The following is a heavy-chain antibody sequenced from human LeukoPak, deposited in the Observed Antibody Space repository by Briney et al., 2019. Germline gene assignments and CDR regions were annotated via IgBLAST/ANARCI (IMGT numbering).Heavy chain of an antibody. J-gene: IGHJ6*02. V-gene: IGHV3-30*18. D-gene: IGHD6-19*01. CDR2: ISYDGGNK. CDR1: GFTFSTFA. CDR3: AKDLAQWLVRGGYYYYGMDV. Sequence: GRSLRLSRAAPGFTFSTFAMHWVRQPPGKGLEWVAVISYDGGNKYYGDSVKGRFTISRDNSKNTLYLQMNSLRAADTAVYYCAKDLAQWLVRGGYYYYGMDVWGQGTTVTVSS.